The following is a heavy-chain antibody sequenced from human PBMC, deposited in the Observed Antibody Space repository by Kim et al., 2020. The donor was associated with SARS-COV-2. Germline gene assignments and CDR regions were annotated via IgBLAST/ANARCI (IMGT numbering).Heavy chain of an antibody. V-gene: IGHV3-21*06. D-gene: IGHD1-1*01. Sequence: DPVKGRFTIARDNPNNIMFLQLDSLRTEDTAVYYCAREGQSSGRAGTFDVWGQGTLVTVSS. CDR3: AREGQSSGRAGTFDV. J-gene: IGHJ3*01.